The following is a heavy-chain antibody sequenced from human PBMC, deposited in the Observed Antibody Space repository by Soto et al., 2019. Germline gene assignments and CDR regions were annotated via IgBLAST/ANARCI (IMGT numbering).Heavy chain of an antibody. CDR2: IYTSGST. D-gene: IGHD1-26*01. CDR3: AREGASGFGMDV. CDR1: GGSIRSYY. V-gene: IGHV4-4*07. Sequence: PSETLSLTCNVSGGSIRSYYWSWVRHPAGKPLEWIGRIYTSGSTNYNPSLKSRVSMSVDTSKNQFSLKVTSVTAADTAVYYCAREGASGFGMDVWGQGTTGTVSS. J-gene: IGHJ6*02.